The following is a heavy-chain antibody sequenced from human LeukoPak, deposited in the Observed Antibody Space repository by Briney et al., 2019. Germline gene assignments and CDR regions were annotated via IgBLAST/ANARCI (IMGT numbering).Heavy chain of an antibody. D-gene: IGHD5-18*01. V-gene: IGHV3-15*01. CDR2: IKSKTDGGTT. J-gene: IGHJ4*02. CDR1: GFTFGKAW. CDR3: TTDRGYGYGYLFDY. Sequence: SGGSLRLSCAASGFTFGKAWMSWVRQAPGKGLEWVGRIKSKTDGGTTDYAAPVKGRFTISRDDSKNTLYLQMNSLKTEDTAVYYCTTDRGYGYGYLFDYWGQGTLVTVSS.